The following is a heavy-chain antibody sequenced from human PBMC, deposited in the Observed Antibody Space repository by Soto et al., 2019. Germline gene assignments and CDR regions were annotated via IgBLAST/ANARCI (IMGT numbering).Heavy chain of an antibody. V-gene: IGHV1-8*01. D-gene: IGHD3-9*01. CDR3: ARVTEIPRYYYYYGMDV. CDR2: MNPNSGNT. CDR1: GYTFTSYD. Sequence: ASVKVSCTASGYTFTSYDINWVRQATGQGLEWMGWMNPNSGNTGYAQKFQGRVTMTRNTSISTAYMELSSLRSEDTAVYYCARVTEIPRYYYYYGMDVWGQGTTVTVSS. J-gene: IGHJ6*02.